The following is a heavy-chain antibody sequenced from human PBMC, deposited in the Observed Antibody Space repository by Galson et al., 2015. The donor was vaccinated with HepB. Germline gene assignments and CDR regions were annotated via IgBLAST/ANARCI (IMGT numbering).Heavy chain of an antibody. D-gene: IGHD1-26*01. J-gene: IGHJ4*02. CDR3: ARAGPQGGADFDY. V-gene: IGHV6-1*01. CDR1: GDSVSDNIVA. CDR2: TYCKSKWYN. Sequence: CAISGDSVSDNIVAWNWIRQSPSRGLEWLGRTYCKSKWYNDYAVSVKSRITINPDTSKNQVYLQLNSVTPEDTAVYYCARAGPQGGADFDYWGQGTRVTVSS.